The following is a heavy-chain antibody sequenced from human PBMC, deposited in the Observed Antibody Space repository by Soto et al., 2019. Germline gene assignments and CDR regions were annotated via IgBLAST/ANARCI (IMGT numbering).Heavy chain of an antibody. CDR2: IIPLSGTT. D-gene: IGHD1-26*01. CDR1: GGSLSNYV. Sequence: QVQLVQSGAEVKKPGSSVKVSCKASGGSLSNYVIKWVRQAPGQGLEWVGGIIPLSGTTNYAQKFQGRVTMTADVSTSTAYMEVSSLRSEDTAVYYCATEGVSGSYLPNWGQGILVNGSS. J-gene: IGHJ4*02. CDR3: ATEGVSGSYLPN. V-gene: IGHV1-69*01.